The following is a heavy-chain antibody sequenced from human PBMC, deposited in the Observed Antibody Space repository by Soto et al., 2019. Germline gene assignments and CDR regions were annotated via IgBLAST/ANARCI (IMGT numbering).Heavy chain of an antibody. Sequence: LSLACAVNGGSFSGYYWSCIRQPPGKGLEWIGEINHSGSTNYSPYLKSRVTISVDTSKNQFSLKLSSVTAADTAVYYCARPGRLTMLRGDRGWFYXWGQGTLVTVSX. CDR1: GGSFSGYY. V-gene: IGHV4-34*01. CDR2: INHSGST. J-gene: IGHJ5*02. CDR3: ARPGRLTMLRGDRGWFYX. D-gene: IGHD3-10*01.